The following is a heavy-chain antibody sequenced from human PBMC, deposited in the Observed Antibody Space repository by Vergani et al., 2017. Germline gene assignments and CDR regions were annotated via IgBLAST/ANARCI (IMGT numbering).Heavy chain of an antibody. CDR1: GFTFNSYG. CDR2: IRSDESRR. D-gene: IGHD3-3*01. CDR3: AKLWSGYSDLDY. J-gene: IGHJ4*02. V-gene: IGHV3-30*02. Sequence: QVQLVESGGGVVQPGGSLRLSCAASGFTFNSYGMHWVRQAPGKGLEWVASIRSDESRRYYGDSMEGPFTISRDNSKNTLYLQMNSLRAEDTAVYYCAKLWSGYSDLDYWGQGTLVTVSS.